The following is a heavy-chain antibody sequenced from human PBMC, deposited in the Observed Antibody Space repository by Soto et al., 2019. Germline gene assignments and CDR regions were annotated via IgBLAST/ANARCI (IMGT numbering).Heavy chain of an antibody. CDR3: ASMIGDPVLSFDS. D-gene: IGHD3-10*02. Sequence: QVQLQESGPGLVKPSETLSLTCTVSGGSISSYYWSWIRQPPGKGLEWIGFIFYSGSTSYNPSLKSRVTISIDPSEYQFSLKLNSVTAADTAVYYCASMIGDPVLSFDSWGQGTLVAASS. J-gene: IGHJ5*01. CDR1: GGSISSYY. V-gene: IGHV4-59*01. CDR2: IFYSGST.